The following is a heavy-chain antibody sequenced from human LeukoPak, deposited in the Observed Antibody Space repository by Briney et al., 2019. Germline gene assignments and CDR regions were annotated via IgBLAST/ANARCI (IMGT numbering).Heavy chain of an antibody. V-gene: IGHV3-23*01. Sequence: GGSLRLSCAASGFTFTNYAMTWVRQAPGKGLEWVSAISGSGGSTYYADSVKGRFTISRDNSKNTMYLQMNSLRAEDTAVYYCAKRIQSAMAMGYWGQGTLVTVSS. CDR1: GFTFTNYA. CDR2: ISGSGGST. CDR3: AKRIQSAMAMGY. J-gene: IGHJ4*02. D-gene: IGHD5-18*01.